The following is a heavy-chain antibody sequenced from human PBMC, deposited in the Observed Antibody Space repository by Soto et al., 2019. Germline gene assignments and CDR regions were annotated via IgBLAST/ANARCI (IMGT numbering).Heavy chain of an antibody. Sequence: ASLKLARKAAGYTLTSYVMDWGRQAPGQRLEWMGWINAGNGNTKYSQKFQGRVTITRDTSASTAYMELSSLRSEDTAVYYCARELIAAAGAFDYWGQGTLVTVSS. CDR3: ARELIAAAGAFDY. CDR2: INAGNGNT. V-gene: IGHV1-3*01. CDR1: GYTLTSYV. J-gene: IGHJ4*02. D-gene: IGHD6-13*01.